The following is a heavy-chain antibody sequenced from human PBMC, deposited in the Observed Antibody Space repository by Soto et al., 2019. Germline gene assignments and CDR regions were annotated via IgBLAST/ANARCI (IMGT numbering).Heavy chain of an antibody. CDR1: GFTFDDYA. CDR2: ISWNSGSI. J-gene: IGHJ6*03. V-gene: IGHV3-9*01. D-gene: IGHD2-8*01. Sequence: ESGGGLVQPGRSLRLSCAASGFTFDDYAMHWVRQAPGKGLEWVSGISWNSGSIGYADSVKGRFTISRDNAKNSLYLQMNSLRSEDTALYYGAKETKFCYNMDVWGKGTTVTVP. CDR3: AKETKFCYNMDV.